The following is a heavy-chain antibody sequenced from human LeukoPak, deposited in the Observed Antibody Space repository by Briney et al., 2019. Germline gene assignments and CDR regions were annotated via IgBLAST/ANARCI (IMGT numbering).Heavy chain of an antibody. CDR1: GFTFSSYG. CDR2: IRYDGSNK. Sequence: GGSLRLSCAASGFTFSSYGMHWVRQAPGKGLEWVAFIRYDGSNKYYADSVKGRFTISRDNAKNSLYLQMNSLRAEDTALYYCARDGGYSSSWYVDYFDYWGQGTLVTVSS. D-gene: IGHD6-13*01. CDR3: ARDGGYSSSWYVDYFDY. V-gene: IGHV3-30*02. J-gene: IGHJ4*02.